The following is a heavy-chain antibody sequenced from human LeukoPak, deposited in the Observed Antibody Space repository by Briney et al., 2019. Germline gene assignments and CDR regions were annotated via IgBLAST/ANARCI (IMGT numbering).Heavy chain of an antibody. Sequence: SQTLSLTCTVSGGSISSGSYYWSWIRQPAGKGLEWIGRIYTSGSTNYNPSLKSRVTISVDTSKNQFSLKLSSVTAADTAVYYCARRNVWVAVGEDWGQGTLVTVSS. CDR2: IYTSGST. J-gene: IGHJ4*02. V-gene: IGHV4-61*02. CDR3: ARRNVWVAVGED. D-gene: IGHD6-19*01. CDR1: GGSISSGSYY.